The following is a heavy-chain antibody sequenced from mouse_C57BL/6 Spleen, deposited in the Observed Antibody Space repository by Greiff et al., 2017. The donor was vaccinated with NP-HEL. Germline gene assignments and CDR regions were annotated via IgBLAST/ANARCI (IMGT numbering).Heavy chain of an antibody. V-gene: IGHV1-55*01. CDR3: ARGDTTVVDWYFDV. Sequence: QVQLKQPGAELVKPGASVKMSCKASGYTFTSYWITWVKQRPGQGLEWIGDIYPGSGSTNYNEKFKSKATLTVDTSSSPVYMQLSSMTSEDSAVYYCARGDTTVVDWYFDVWGTGTTVTVSS. D-gene: IGHD1-1*01. CDR2: IYPGSGST. CDR1: GYTFTSYW. J-gene: IGHJ1*03.